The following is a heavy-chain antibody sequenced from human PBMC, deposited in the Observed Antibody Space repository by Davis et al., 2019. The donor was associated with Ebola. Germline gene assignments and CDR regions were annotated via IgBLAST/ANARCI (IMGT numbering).Heavy chain of an antibody. CDR1: GYTFNSHG. CDR2: ITPGNGNT. D-gene: IGHD3-22*01. CDR3: ARVFYDSSGYYHFDS. V-gene: IGHV1-3*01. J-gene: IGHJ4*02. Sequence: ASVKVSCKASGYTFNSHGISWVRQAPGQGLEWMGWITPGNGNTRYSQKFQDRVTITSDTSVGTAYMELSSLRSEDTAVYYCARVFYDSSGYYHFDSWGQGALVTVSS.